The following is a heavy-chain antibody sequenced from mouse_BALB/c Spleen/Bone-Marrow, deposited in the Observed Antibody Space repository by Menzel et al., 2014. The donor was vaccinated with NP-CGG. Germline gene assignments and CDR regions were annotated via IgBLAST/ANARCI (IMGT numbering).Heavy chain of an antibody. D-gene: IGHD2-14*01. V-gene: IGHV2-4-1*01. CDR3: ARNRRYDVFDY. Sequence: VMLVESGPGLVQPSQSLSITCTVSGFSLTSYGAHWVRQSPGKGLEWLGVIWSGGSTDYNAAFISRLSISKDNSKSQVFFEMNSLQADDSAIYYCARNRRYDVFDYWGQGTTLTVSS. CDR1: GFSLTSYG. CDR2: IWSGGST. J-gene: IGHJ2*01.